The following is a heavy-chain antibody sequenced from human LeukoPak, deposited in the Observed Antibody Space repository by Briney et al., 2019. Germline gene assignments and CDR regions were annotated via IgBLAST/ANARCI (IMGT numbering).Heavy chain of an antibody. Sequence: PGGSLRLSCAASGFTFSSYWMHWVRHAPGKGLVWVSRINSDGSSTTYADSVKGRFTISRDNAKNTLYLQMNNLRAEDTAVYYCARRSAAKDAFDIWGQGTMVTVSS. J-gene: IGHJ3*02. CDR3: ARRSAAKDAFDI. V-gene: IGHV3-74*01. CDR2: INSDGSST. CDR1: GFTFSSYW. D-gene: IGHD6-25*01.